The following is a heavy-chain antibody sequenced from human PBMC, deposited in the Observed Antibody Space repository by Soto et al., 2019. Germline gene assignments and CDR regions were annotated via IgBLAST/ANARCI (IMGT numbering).Heavy chain of an antibody. Sequence: EVQLMESGGGLVQPGGSLRLSCVASGFTFSNYWMHWVRQAPGKGLVWVSRLNSDGSTRSYAESVKGRFTISRDNVKNTLYLQMNSLRAEDTAVYYCVTSGGFDHWGQGTLVTVSS. CDR2: LNSDGSTR. D-gene: IGHD3-16*01. V-gene: IGHV3-74*01. J-gene: IGHJ5*02. CDR1: GFTFSNYW. CDR3: VTSGGFDH.